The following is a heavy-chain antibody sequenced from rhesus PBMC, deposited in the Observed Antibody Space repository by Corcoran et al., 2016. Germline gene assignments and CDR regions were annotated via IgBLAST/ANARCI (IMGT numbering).Heavy chain of an antibody. V-gene: IGHV4-80*01. D-gene: IGHD4-23*01. J-gene: IGHJ2*01. Sequence: QVQLQESGPGLVKPSETLSLTCTVSGAPIKTYWWSWIRQPPGKGLEWIGEIYGKSGSTNYNPSLKSRVTISRDTSKNHFSLNLNSVTAADTAVYFCAQYSNRYFDIWGPGTPVTISS. CDR3: AQYSNRYFDI. CDR1: GAPIKTYW. CDR2: IYGKSGST.